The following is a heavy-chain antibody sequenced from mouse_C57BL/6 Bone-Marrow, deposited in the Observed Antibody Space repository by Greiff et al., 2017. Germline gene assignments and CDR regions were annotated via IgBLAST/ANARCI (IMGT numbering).Heavy chain of an antibody. Sequence: QVQLKESGPELVKPGASVKISCKASGYAFSSSWMNWVKQRPGKGLEWIGRIYPGDGDTNYNGKFKGKATLTADKSSSTAYMQLSSLTSEDSAVYVCAREEVYYGSGYDWYFDVWGTGTTVTVSS. CDR1: GYAFSSSW. CDR2: IYPGDGDT. J-gene: IGHJ1*03. V-gene: IGHV1-82*01. D-gene: IGHD1-1*01. CDR3: AREEVYYGSGYDWYFDV.